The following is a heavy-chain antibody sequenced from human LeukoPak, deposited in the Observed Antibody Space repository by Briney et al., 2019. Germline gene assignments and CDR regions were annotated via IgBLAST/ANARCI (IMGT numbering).Heavy chain of an antibody. D-gene: IGHD4-17*01. J-gene: IGHJ3*02. CDR3: ARERYGDYSAFDI. CDR1: GGSFSGYY. CDR2: INHSGST. V-gene: IGHV4-34*01. Sequence: KTSETLSLTCAVYGGSFSGYYWSWIRQPPGKGLEWIGEINHSGSTNYNPSLKSRVTISVDTSKNQFSLKLSSVTAADTAVYYCARERYGDYSAFDIWGQGTMVTVSS.